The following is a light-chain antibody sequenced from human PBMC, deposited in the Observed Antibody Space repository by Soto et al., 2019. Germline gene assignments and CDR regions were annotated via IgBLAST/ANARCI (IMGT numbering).Light chain of an antibody. CDR2: LGS. CDR3: MQALQTPFT. Sequence: DIVMTQSPLSLPVTPGEPASISCRSSQSLLHRNGYNYLDWYLQKPGQSPQLLISLGSNRASGVPDRFSGSGSGTDFTLRISRVEAEDVGIYYCMQALQTPFTFGQGSKLEIK. J-gene: IGKJ2*01. V-gene: IGKV2-28*01. CDR1: QSLLHRNGYNY.